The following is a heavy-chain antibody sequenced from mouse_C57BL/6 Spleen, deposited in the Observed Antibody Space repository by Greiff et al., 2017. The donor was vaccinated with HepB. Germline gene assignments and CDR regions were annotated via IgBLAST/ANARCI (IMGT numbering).Heavy chain of an antibody. Sequence: EVQRVESEGGLVQPGSSMKLSCTASGFTFSDYYMAWVRQVPEKGLEWVANINYDGSSTYYLDSLKSRFIISRDNAKNILYLQMSSLKSEDTATYYCARGEGWLGTLDVWGTGTTVTVSS. V-gene: IGHV5-16*01. CDR3: ARGEGWLGTLDV. CDR1: GFTFSDYY. J-gene: IGHJ1*03. D-gene: IGHD2-3*01. CDR2: INYDGSST.